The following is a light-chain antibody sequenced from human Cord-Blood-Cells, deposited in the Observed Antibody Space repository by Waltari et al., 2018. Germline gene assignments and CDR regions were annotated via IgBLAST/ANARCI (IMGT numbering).Light chain of an antibody. CDR3: QSYDSSLSGV. CDR1: SSNIGAGYD. Sequence: QSVLTQPPSVSGAPGQMVTISCTGSSSNIGAGYDVPWYQQLPGTAPKLLIYGNSNRPSGVPDRFSGSKSGTSASLAITGLQAEDEADYYCQSYDSSLSGVFGGGTKLTVL. V-gene: IGLV1-40*01. J-gene: IGLJ3*02. CDR2: GNS.